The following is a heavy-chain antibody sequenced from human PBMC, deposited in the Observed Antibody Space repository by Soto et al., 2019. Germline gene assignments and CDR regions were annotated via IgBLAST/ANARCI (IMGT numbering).Heavy chain of an antibody. CDR1: GFTFSSYG. D-gene: IGHD3-22*01. J-gene: IGHJ4*02. CDR2: ILYDGSNK. CDR3: AGDDTYYYDSSGFPDY. Sequence: GGSLRLSCAASGFTFSSYGMHWVRQAPGKGLEWVAVILYDGSNKYYADSVKGRFTISRDNSKNTLYLQMNSLRAEDTAVYYCAGDDTYYYDSSGFPDYWGEGTLVTVSS. V-gene: IGHV3-33*01.